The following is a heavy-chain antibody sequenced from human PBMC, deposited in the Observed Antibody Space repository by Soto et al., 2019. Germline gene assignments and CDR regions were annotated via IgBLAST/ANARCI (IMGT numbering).Heavy chain of an antibody. CDR1: GFTFSSYW. Sequence: EVQLVESGGGLVQPGGSLRLSCAASGFTFSSYWMSWVRQAPGKGLEWVANIKQDGSEKYYVDSVKGRFTISRDNAKNSLYLQMNSLRAEDTAVYYCARDSGKDYYYDSSGYCFDYWGQGTLVTVSS. CDR3: ARDSGKDYYYDSSGYCFDY. V-gene: IGHV3-7*03. J-gene: IGHJ4*02. D-gene: IGHD3-22*01. CDR2: IKQDGSEK.